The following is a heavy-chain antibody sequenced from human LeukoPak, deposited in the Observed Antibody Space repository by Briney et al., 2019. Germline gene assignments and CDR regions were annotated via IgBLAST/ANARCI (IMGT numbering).Heavy chain of an antibody. CDR3: AREGRSGWYFDY. CDR2: ISSSSSYI. J-gene: IGHJ4*02. D-gene: IGHD6-19*01. CDR1: GFTFSSYS. V-gene: IGHV3-21*01. Sequence: PGGSLRLSCAASGFTFSSYSMNWVRQAPGKGLEWVSSISSSSSYIYYADSVKGRFTISRDNAKNSLYLQMNSLRAEDTAVYYCAREGRSGWYFDYWGQGTLVTASS.